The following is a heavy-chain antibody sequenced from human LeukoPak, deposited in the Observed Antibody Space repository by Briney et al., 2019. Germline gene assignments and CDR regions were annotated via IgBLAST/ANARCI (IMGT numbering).Heavy chain of an antibody. D-gene: IGHD6-13*01. CDR2: ISYDGSNK. CDR1: GFTFSSYG. Sequence: GGSLRLSCAASGFTFSSYGMHCVRQAPGKGLEWVAVISYDGSNKYYADSVKGRFTISRDNSKNTLYLQMNSLRAEDTAVYYCAKVFFVGSSSLDYWGQGTLVTVSS. V-gene: IGHV3-30*18. CDR3: AKVFFVGSSSLDY. J-gene: IGHJ4*02.